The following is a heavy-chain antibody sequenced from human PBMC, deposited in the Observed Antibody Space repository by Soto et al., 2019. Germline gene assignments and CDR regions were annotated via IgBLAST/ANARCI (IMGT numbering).Heavy chain of an antibody. CDR3: AQGVRGVIIYFDY. D-gene: IGHD3-10*01. Sequence: EASVEVSCKASGGTFSSYAISWVRQAPGQGLEWMGGIIPIFGTANYAQKFQGRVTITADESTSTAYMELSSLRSEDTAVYYCAQGVRGVIIYFDYWGQGTLVTRLL. CDR2: IIPIFGTA. CDR1: GGTFSSYA. V-gene: IGHV1-69*13. J-gene: IGHJ4*02.